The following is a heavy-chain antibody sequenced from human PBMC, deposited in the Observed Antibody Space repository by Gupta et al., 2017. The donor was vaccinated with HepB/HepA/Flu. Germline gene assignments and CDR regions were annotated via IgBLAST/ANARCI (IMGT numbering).Heavy chain of an antibody. CDR2: INHSGST. Sequence: QVQLQQWGAGLLKPSETLSLTCAVYGGSFSGYYWSWIRQPPGKGLEWIGEINHSGSTNYNPARKSRVTISVDTSKNQLSRKLRSVTAAETAVYYCARRGRNVWSGYWVYWGQGTLVTVSS. CDR3: ARRGRNVWSGYWVY. CDR1: GGSFSGYY. V-gene: IGHV4-34*01. J-gene: IGHJ4*02. D-gene: IGHD3-3*01.